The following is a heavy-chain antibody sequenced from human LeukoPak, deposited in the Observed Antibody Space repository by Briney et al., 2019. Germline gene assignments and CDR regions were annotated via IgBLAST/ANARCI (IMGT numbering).Heavy chain of an antibody. V-gene: IGHV1-69*06. CDR3: ARGSSGSSPREDWFDP. D-gene: IGHD6-6*01. CDR2: IIPIFGTA. J-gene: IGHJ5*02. Sequence: ASVKVSCKASGYTFTGYYMHWVRQAPGQGLEWMGGIIPIFGTANYAQKFQGRVTITADKSTSTAYMELSSLRSEDTAVYYCARGSSGSSPREDWFDPWGQGTLVTVSP. CDR1: GYTFTGYY.